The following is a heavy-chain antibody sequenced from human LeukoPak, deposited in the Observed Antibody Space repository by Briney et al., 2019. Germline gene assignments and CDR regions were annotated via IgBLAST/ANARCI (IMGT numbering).Heavy chain of an antibody. V-gene: IGHV3-64*04. Sequence: GGSLRLSCSASGFTFIKYAMHWVRQAPGKGLEYVSAITSNGGSTYYPDSVKGRFTISRDNSKNTLYLQMNSLRGEDTAVYYCAREVLVYTAMVGFDPWGQGTLVTVSS. J-gene: IGHJ5*02. CDR3: AREVLVYTAMVGFDP. CDR1: GFTFIKYA. CDR2: ITSNGGST. D-gene: IGHD5-18*01.